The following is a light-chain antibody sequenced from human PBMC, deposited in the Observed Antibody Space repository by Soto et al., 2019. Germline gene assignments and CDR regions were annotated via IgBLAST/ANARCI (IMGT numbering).Light chain of an antibody. CDR3: SAYTSSSSYV. Sequence: QSALTQPASVSGSPGQSITISCTGTSSDVGGYKYVSWYQQHPDKAPKLIIYDVTNRPSGISNRFSSSKSGNTASLTISGLQAEDEAYYDCSAYTSSSSYVFGTGTKLTVL. V-gene: IGLV2-14*01. CDR2: DVT. CDR1: SSDVGGYKY. J-gene: IGLJ1*01.